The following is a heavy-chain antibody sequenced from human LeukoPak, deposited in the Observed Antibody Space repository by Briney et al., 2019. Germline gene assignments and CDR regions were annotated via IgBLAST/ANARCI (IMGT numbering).Heavy chain of an antibody. V-gene: IGHV1-2*02. Sequence: ASVKVSCKASGYTFTSYYMHWVRQAPGQGLEWMGWINPNSGGTNYAQKFQGRVTMTRDTSISTAYMELSRLRSDDTAVYYCATRSIAAYYYYYMDVWGKGTTVTVSS. CDR3: ATRSIAAYYYYYMDV. J-gene: IGHJ6*03. CDR2: INPNSGGT. D-gene: IGHD6-6*01. CDR1: GYTFTSYY.